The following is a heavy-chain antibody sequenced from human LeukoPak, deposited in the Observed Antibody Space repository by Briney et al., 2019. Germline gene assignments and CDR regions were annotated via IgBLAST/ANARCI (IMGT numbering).Heavy chain of an antibody. CDR2: INHSGST. V-gene: IGHV4-34*01. CDR1: GGSFSGYY. J-gene: IGHJ5*02. CDR3: ARGGAAAGITRYNWFDP. D-gene: IGHD6-13*01. Sequence: SETLSLTXAVYGGSFSGYYWSRIRQPPGKGLEWIGEINHSGSTNYNPSLKSRVTISVDTSKNQFSLKLSSVTAADTAVYYCARGGAAAGITRYNWFDPWGQGTLVTVSS.